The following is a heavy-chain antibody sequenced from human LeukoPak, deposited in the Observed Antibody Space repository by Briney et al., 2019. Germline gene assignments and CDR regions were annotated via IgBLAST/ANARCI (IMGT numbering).Heavy chain of an antibody. V-gene: IGHV4-38-2*02. J-gene: IGHJ4*02. D-gene: IGHD1/OR15-1a*01. CDR1: GYSIGIGYY. Sequence: PSETLSLTCTVSGYSIGIGYYWGWIRQSPGKWLEWIGSIYHSGATYYNPSLQSRVTMSVDTSKNQFSLNLSSVTAADTAVYYCARDEMEHHGSYYDFWGQGTLVSVSS. CDR3: ARDEMEHHGSYYDF. CDR2: IYHSGAT.